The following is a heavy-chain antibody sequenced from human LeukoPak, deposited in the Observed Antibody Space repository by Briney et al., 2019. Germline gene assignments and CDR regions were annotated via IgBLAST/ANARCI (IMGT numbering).Heavy chain of an antibody. Sequence: GGSLRLSCAASGFTFSSYGMHWVRQAPGKGLEWVAVISYDGSNKYYADSVKGRFTISRDNSKNTLYLQMNSLRAKDTAVYYCAKDSVGSSCPGYWGQGTLVTVSS. CDR3: AKDSVGSSCPGY. D-gene: IGHD6-13*01. J-gene: IGHJ4*02. V-gene: IGHV3-30*18. CDR1: GFTFSSYG. CDR2: ISYDGSNK.